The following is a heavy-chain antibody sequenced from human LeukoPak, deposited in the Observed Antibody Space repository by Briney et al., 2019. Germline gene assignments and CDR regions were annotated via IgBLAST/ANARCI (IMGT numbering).Heavy chain of an antibody. CDR2: IYYSGST. CDR3: ARDGRGLGFYYYYMDV. V-gene: IGHV4-59*12. Sequence: SETLSLTCTVSGGSISSNYWSWIRQPPGKGLEFIGSIYYSGSTYYNPSLKSRVTISVDTSKNQFSLKLSSVTAADTAVYYCARDGRGLGFYYYYMDVWGKGTTVTVSS. J-gene: IGHJ6*03. CDR1: GGSISSNY.